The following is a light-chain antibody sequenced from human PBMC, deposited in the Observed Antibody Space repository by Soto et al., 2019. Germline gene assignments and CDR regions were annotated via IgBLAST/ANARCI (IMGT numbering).Light chain of an antibody. J-gene: IGLJ2*01. CDR1: SSDVGGYNY. V-gene: IGLV2-14*01. Sequence: QSVLTQPAFVSGSPGQSITLSCPGTSSDVGGYNYVSWYQQHPGKAPKIMIYDVSNRPSGVSNRFSGSKSGNTASLTISGLQAEDEADYYCSSYTSSTTVVFGGGTKLTVL. CDR2: DVS. CDR3: SSYTSSTTVV.